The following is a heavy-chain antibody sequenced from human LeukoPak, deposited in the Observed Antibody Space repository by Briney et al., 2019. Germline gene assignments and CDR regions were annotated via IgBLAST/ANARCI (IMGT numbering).Heavy chain of an antibody. CDR1: GGSVSDYY. CDR3: AKCDTYGSGSPLMDV. CDR2: IYHTGST. D-gene: IGHD3-10*01. V-gene: IGHV4-59*02. J-gene: IGHJ6*03. Sequence: SETLSLTCTISGGSVSDYYWSWIRQSPGKGLEWIGYIYHTGSTSYSPSLKSRVTISADTSQNQFSLKLSSVTAADTAVYYCAKCDTYGSGSPLMDVWGKGTTVTVSS.